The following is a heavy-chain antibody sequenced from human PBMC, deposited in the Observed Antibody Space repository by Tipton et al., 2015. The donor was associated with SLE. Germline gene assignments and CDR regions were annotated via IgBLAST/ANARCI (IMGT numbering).Heavy chain of an antibody. CDR2: IWYDGSNP. Sequence: SLRLSCAASGFTFSGYGIHWVRQAPGKGLEWVAVIWYDGSNPYYADSVKGRFTISRDNSKFTLYLQMNNLRAEDTAVYYCARDKGYSYAYLDYWGQGTLVTVSS. CDR1: GFTFSGYG. J-gene: IGHJ4*02. CDR3: ARDKGYSYAYLDY. V-gene: IGHV3-33*01. D-gene: IGHD5-18*01.